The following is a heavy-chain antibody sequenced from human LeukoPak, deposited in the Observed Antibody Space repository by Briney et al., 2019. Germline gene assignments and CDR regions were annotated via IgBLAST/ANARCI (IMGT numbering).Heavy chain of an antibody. V-gene: IGHV3-48*03. CDR1: GFTFNSYE. CDR3: ASYIVETLDY. J-gene: IGHJ4*02. Sequence: QPGGSLRLSCAASGFTFNSYEMNWVRQAPGKGPEWVSYISNRGTTIYYADSVRGRFTISRDNAKNSLYLRMNSLRAEDTAIYYCASYIVETLDYWGQGTLVTVSS. CDR2: ISNRGTTI. D-gene: IGHD2-15*01.